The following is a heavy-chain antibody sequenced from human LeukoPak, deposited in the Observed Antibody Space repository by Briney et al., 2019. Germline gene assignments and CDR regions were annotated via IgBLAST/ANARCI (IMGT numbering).Heavy chain of an antibody. Sequence: GRSLRLSCAASGFTFSSYGMHWVRQAPGKGLEWVAVIWYDGSNKYYADSVKGRFTISRDNSKNTLYLQMNSLRAEDTAVYYCARGQGSRSYYNGFDYWGQGTLVTVSS. CDR2: IWYDGSNK. CDR3: ARGQGSRSYYNGFDY. D-gene: IGHD3-10*01. CDR1: GFTFSSYG. J-gene: IGHJ4*02. V-gene: IGHV3-33*01.